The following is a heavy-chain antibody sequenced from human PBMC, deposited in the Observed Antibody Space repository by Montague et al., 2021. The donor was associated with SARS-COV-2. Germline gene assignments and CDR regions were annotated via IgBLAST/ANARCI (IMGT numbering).Heavy chain of an antibody. CDR1: GGSFSDYY. V-gene: IGHV4-34*01. Sequence: SETRSLTCAVHGGSFSDYYWSWIRQPPGKGLEWIGEINHSGSINYNPSLKSRVTISVDTSKNQFSLKLSSVTAADTAVYYCARGAPTISMIVVVFTGAGWYFDLWGRGTLVTVSS. CDR2: INHSGSI. D-gene: IGHD3-22*01. J-gene: IGHJ2*01. CDR3: ARGAPTISMIVVVFTGAGWYFDL.